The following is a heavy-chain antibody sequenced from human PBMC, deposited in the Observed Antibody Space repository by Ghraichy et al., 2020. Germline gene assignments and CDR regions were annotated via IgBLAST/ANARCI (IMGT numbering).Heavy chain of an antibody. V-gene: IGHV3-23*01. J-gene: IGHJ5*02. Sequence: GGSLRLSCAASGFPFSSYAMSWVRQTTGKGLEWVSSISFSGANTYYAVSVKGRFTISRDNSKNTLYLQMNSLRADDTAVYYCAKAWGYCSAATCPSYNWFDPWGQGTLVTVSS. CDR2: ISFSGANT. D-gene: IGHD2-15*01. CDR3: AKAWGYCSAATCPSYNWFDP. CDR1: GFPFSSYA.